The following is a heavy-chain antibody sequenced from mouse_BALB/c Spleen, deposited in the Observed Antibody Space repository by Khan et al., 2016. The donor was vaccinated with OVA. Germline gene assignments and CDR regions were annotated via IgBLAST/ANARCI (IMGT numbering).Heavy chain of an antibody. CDR1: GYTFTDYN. Sequence: VQLQQSGPELVTPGASVKISSKPSGYTFTDYNMHWVKQSHEQTLESLGYIYPYNGGAGYNQMFKSKATLTVDNSASTAYRELRSRTSEDSAVYYSTRRDYWGRGTTLTVSS. CDR3: TRRDY. CDR2: IYPYNGGA. J-gene: IGHJ2*01. V-gene: IGHV1S29*02.